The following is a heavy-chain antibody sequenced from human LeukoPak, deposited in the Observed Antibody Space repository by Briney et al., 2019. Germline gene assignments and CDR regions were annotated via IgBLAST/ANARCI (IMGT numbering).Heavy chain of an antibody. D-gene: IGHD5-18*01. J-gene: IGHJ4*02. CDR3: ARGILDSYGID. V-gene: IGHV1-69*04. Sequence: SVKVSCKASGGTFSSYAISWVRQAPGQGLEWMGRIIPILGIANYAQKLQGRVTMTTDTSTSTAYMELRSLRSDDTAVYYCARGILDSYGIDWGQGTLVTVSS. CDR1: GGTFSSYA. CDR2: IIPILGIA.